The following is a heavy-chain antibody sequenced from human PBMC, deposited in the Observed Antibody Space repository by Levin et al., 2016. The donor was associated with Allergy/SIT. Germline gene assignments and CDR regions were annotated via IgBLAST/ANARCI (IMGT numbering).Heavy chain of an antibody. D-gene: IGHD1-14*01. J-gene: IGHJ6*03. CDR1: GFTLSDYA. V-gene: IGHV3-33*01. CDR2: IWYDGSNE. Sequence: GESLKISCAASGFTLSDYAMHWVRQAPGKGLEWVAVIWYDGSNEYYADPVKGRFTISRDNSKNTPYLQMNGLRAEDTAVYYCARVTDYYYTWRLGQRDHGHRLL. CDR3: ARVTDYYYTWR.